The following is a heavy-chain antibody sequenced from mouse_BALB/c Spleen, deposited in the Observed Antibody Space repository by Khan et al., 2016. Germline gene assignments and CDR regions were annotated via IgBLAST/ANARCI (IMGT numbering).Heavy chain of an antibody. CDR1: GYSFTDYN. CDR2: IDPYNGGT. CDR3: ASYGYDVTWFAY. V-gene: IGHV1S135*01. D-gene: IGHD2-2*01. J-gene: IGHJ3*01. Sequence: VQLQQSGPELVKPGASVKVSCKASGYSFTDYNIYWVKQSHGKSLEWIGNIDPYNGGTSYNKKFKGKATLTVDKYSSTAYMHLNSLTSVDSAVYYCASYGYDVTWFAYWGQGTLITVSA.